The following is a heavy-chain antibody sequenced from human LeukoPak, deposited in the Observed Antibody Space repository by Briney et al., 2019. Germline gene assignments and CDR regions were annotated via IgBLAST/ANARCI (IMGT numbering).Heavy chain of an antibody. CDR1: GFTVSSNY. Sequence: GGSLRLSCAASGFTVSSNYMSWVRQAPGKGLEWVSVIYSGGSTYYADSVKGRFTISRDNSKNTLYLQMNSPRAEDTAVYYCARAEYYDFWSGYYPYYFDYWGQGTLVTVSS. CDR2: IYSGGST. D-gene: IGHD3-3*01. V-gene: IGHV3-66*02. CDR3: ARAEYYDFWSGYYPYYFDY. J-gene: IGHJ4*02.